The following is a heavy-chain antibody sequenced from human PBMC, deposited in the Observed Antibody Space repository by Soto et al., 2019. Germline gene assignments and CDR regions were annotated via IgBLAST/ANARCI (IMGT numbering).Heavy chain of an antibody. D-gene: IGHD4-17*01. CDR1: GFTFRSYG. V-gene: IGHV3-30*18. Sequence: PGGSLRLSCPASGFTFRSYGMHWVCQAPGKGLEWVAVISYDGSNKYYADSVKGRFTISRDNSKNTLYLQMNSLRAEDTAVYYCANTYGDYVHYYYGMDVWGQGTTVTVSS. J-gene: IGHJ6*02. CDR2: ISYDGSNK. CDR3: ANTYGDYVHYYYGMDV.